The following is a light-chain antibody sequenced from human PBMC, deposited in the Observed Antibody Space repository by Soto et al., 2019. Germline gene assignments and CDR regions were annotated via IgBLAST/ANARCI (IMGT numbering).Light chain of an antibody. CDR1: QNIGDH. V-gene: IGKV1-39*01. Sequence: DIQMTQSPSSLSASEGDKVTITCRASQNIGDHLNWYQQKPRKAPSLLIYAASILQSGVPSRFSGSGSGTDFTLTISSLQPEDFAIYYCQQSSKTEFTFGPGTTVDIK. J-gene: IGKJ3*01. CDR2: AAS. CDR3: QQSSKTEFT.